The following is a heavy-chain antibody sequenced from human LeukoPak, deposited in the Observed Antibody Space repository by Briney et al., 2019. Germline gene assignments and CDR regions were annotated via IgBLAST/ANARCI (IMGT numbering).Heavy chain of an antibody. CDR1: GFIFSTYG. CDR3: GKHDSSSDY. V-gene: IGHV3-30*02. J-gene: IGHJ4*02. D-gene: IGHD3-22*01. Sequence: GGSLRLSCAASGFIFSTYGMHWVRQAPGKGLEWVAFIRSDGSDKSYAGSVMGRFTISRDNSKNTLYLQMNTLRAEDTAVYYCGKHDSSSDYXGQGTLVTVSS. CDR2: IRSDGSDK.